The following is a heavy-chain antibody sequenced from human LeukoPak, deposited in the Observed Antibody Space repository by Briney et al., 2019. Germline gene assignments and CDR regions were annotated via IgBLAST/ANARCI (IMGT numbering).Heavy chain of an antibody. D-gene: IGHD1-26*01. CDR1: GGTFSSYA. CDR2: IIPILGIA. CDR3: ARDRGSYQSFDYYFDY. V-gene: IGHV1-69*04. Sequence: SVKVSCKASGGTFSSYAISWVRQAPGQGPEWMGRIIPILGIANYAQKFQGRVTITADKSTSTAYMELSSLRSEDTAVYYCARDRGSYQSFDYYFDYWGQGTLVTVSS. J-gene: IGHJ4*02.